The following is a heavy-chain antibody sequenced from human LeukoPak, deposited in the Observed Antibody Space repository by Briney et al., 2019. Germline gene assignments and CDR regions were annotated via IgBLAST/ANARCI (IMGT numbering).Heavy chain of an antibody. CDR1: GGSISSYY. D-gene: IGHD6-6*01. CDR2: IYYSGST. CDR3: ARAPGSISSIAAPD. J-gene: IGHJ4*02. V-gene: IGHV4-59*08. Sequence: PSETLSLTCTVSGGSISSYYWSWSRQPPGKGREWIGYIYYSGSTNYNPSLKSRVTISVATSKNQFSLKLSSVTAADTAVYYCARAPGSISSIAAPDWGQGTLVTVSS.